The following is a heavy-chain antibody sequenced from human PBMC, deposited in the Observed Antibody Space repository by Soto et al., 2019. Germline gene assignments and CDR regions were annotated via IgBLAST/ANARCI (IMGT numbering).Heavy chain of an antibody. CDR3: ARWHPRSNFDY. Sequence: EVQLVESGGGLVQPGGSLRISCAASGFTFSSYEMNWVRQAPGKGLEWVSYISSSGSTIYYADSVKGRFTISRDNAKNSRSLQMNSLRDEDTAVYYCARWHPRSNFDYWGQGTLVTVSS. CDR2: ISSSGSTI. V-gene: IGHV3-48*03. CDR1: GFTFSSYE. J-gene: IGHJ4*02.